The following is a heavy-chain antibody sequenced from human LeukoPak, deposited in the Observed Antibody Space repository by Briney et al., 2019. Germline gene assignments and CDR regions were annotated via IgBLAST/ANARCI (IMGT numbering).Heavy chain of an antibody. J-gene: IGHJ4*02. CDR3: ARKDYMGYYFDY. CDR1: GGSISSYY. CDR2: IYYSGST. V-gene: IGHV4-59*01. Sequence: SETLSLTCTVSGGSISSYYWSWIRQPPGKGLEWIGYIYYSGSTNYNPSLKSRVTISVDTSKNQSSLKLSSVTAADTAVYYCARKDYMGYYFDYWGQGTLVTVSS. D-gene: IGHD4-11*01.